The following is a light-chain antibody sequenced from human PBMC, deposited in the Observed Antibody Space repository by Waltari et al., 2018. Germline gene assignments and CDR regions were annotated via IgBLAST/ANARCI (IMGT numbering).Light chain of an antibody. CDR2: YDS. Sequence: SYVLTQAPSVSVAPGQTATITCGGNDIGRKNVHWYQQKPGQAPIVVIYYDSDRPSGIPERFSGSNSENTATLTISRVEAGDEADYFCQVWDPNSDHLVVFGGGTKLTVL. J-gene: IGLJ2*01. V-gene: IGLV3-21*04. CDR3: QVWDPNSDHLVV. CDR1: DIGRKN.